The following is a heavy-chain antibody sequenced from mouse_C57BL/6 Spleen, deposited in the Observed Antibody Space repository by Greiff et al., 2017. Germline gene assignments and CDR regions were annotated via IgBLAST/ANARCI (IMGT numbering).Heavy chain of an antibody. V-gene: IGHV14-4*01. Sequence: EVQLVESGAELVRPGASVKLSCTASGFNIKDDYMHWVKQRPEQGLEWIGWIDPENGDTEYASKFQGKATITADTSSNTAYLQLSSLTSEDTAVYYCTDYGPYGYDVGFAYWGQGTLVTVAA. D-gene: IGHD2-2*01. CDR3: TDYGPYGYDVGFAY. J-gene: IGHJ3*01. CDR2: IDPENGDT. CDR1: GFNIKDDY.